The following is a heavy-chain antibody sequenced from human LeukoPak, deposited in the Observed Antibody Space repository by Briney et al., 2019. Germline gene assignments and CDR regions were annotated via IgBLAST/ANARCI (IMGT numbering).Heavy chain of an antibody. CDR2: RHHSGIT. J-gene: IGHJ4*02. CDR3: AGHYYDSSGYYLGY. D-gene: IGHD3-22*01. Sequence: PSETLSLTCAVSGGSISSSNWWAWVRQPPGKGLEWIGERHHSGITNYNPSLKSRVTISVDTSKNQFSLKLSSVTAADTAVYYCAGHYYDSSGYYLGYWGQGTLVTVSS. CDR1: GGSISSSNW. V-gene: IGHV4-4*02.